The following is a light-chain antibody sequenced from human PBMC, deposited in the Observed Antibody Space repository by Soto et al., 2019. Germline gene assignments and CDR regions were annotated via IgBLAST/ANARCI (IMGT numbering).Light chain of an antibody. V-gene: IGLV1-44*01. Sequence: QSVLTQPPSASGTPGQRVTISCSGSSSNIASSPVNWYQQVPGTAPKLLMYSSNQRPSGVPDRFSGSKSGTSASLAISGLQSEDEADYYCAAWDGSLNVVLFGGGTKLTVL. CDR2: SSN. CDR1: SSNIASSP. J-gene: IGLJ3*02. CDR3: AAWDGSLNVVL.